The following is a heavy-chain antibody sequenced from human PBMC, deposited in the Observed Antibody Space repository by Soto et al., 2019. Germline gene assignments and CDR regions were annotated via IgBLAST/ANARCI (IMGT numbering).Heavy chain of an antibody. Sequence: QVQLVESGGGVVQPGRSLRLSCAASGFTFSSYGMHWVRQAPGKGLEWVAVISYDGSNKYYADSVKGRFTISRDNSKNTLYLQMNSLRAEDTAVYYCAKDSGRRFGATIKHWFDPWGQGTLVTVSS. CDR1: GFTFSSYG. V-gene: IGHV3-30*18. J-gene: IGHJ5*02. CDR3: AKDSGRRFGATIKHWFDP. CDR2: ISYDGSNK. D-gene: IGHD5-12*01.